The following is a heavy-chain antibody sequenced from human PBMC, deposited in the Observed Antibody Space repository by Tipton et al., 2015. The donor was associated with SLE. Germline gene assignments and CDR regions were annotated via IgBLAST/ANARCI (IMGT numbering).Heavy chain of an antibody. Sequence: TLSLTCTVSDGSIRSTNYYWGWIRQPPGKGLEWIGSIFYTGSTYYNPSLKSRVSFSIDTSKHQFSLKLNSVTAADTAVYYCARRHYSGPSDSWGHGTLGTVSP. V-gene: IGHV4-39*07. CDR2: IFYTGST. J-gene: IGHJ5*01. CDR3: ARRHYSGPSDS. D-gene: IGHD5-12*01. CDR1: DGSIRSTNYY.